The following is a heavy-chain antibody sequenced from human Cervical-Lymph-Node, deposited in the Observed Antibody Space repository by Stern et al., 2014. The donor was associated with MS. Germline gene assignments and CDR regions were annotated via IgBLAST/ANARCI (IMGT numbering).Heavy chain of an antibody. D-gene: IGHD3-9*01. Sequence: EVQLVESGGGLVKPGGSLRLSCAASGFTFSNAWMSWVRQAPGKGLEWVGRIKSKTDGGTTDYAAPVKGRFTISRDDSKNTLYLQMNSLKTEDTAVYYCTTNPPLLRYFDWYPPDYWGQGTLVTVSS. CDR1: GFTFSNAW. CDR2: IKSKTDGGTT. J-gene: IGHJ4*02. V-gene: IGHV3-15*01. CDR3: TTNPPLLRYFDWYPPDY.